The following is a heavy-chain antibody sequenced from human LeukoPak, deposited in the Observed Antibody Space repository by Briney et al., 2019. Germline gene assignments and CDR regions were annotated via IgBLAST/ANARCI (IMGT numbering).Heavy chain of an antibody. CDR1: GFTVSSNY. V-gene: IGHV3-66*01. CDR2: IYSGGST. CDR3: AVYVDTAMVDY. D-gene: IGHD5-18*01. Sequence: GGSLRLSCAASGFTVSSNYMGWVRQAPGKGLEWVSVIYSGGSTYYADSVKGRFTISRDNSKNTLYLQMNSLRAEDTAVYYCAVYVDTAMVDYWGQGTLVTVSS. J-gene: IGHJ4*02.